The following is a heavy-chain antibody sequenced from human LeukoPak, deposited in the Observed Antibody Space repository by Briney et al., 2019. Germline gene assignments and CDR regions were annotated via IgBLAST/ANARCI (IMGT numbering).Heavy chain of an antibody. CDR2: IIPIFGTA. CDR1: GGTFISYA. D-gene: IGHD2-2*01. J-gene: IGHJ4*02. Sequence: ASVKVSCKASGGTFISYAISWVRQAPGQGLEWMGRIIPIFGTANYAQKFQGRVTITTDESTSTAYMELSSLRSEDTAVYYCARDRDCSSTSCYPSYSDYWGQGTLVTVSS. V-gene: IGHV1-69*05. CDR3: ARDRDCSSTSCYPSYSDY.